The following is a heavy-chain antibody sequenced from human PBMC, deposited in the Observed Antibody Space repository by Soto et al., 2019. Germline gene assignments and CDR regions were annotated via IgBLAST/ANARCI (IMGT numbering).Heavy chain of an antibody. CDR1: GYTFTSYY. Sequence: GASVKVSCQASGYTFTSYYMHWVRQAPGQGLEWMGIINPSGGSTSYAQKFQGRVTMTRDTSTSTVYMELSSLRSEDTAVYYCARDQSSGGSCYSCYYGMDVWGQGTTVTVSS. CDR2: INPSGGST. D-gene: IGHD2-15*01. J-gene: IGHJ6*02. V-gene: IGHV1-46*01. CDR3: ARDQSSGGSCYSCYYGMDV.